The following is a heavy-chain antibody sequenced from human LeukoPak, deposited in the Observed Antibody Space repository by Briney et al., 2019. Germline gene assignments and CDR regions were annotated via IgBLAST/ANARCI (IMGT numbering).Heavy chain of an antibody. Sequence: GGSLRLSCAASGFTVSSNFMTWVRQAPGKGLDWVSVIYSGGSTYYADSAKGRFTISRDNSKNTVYLQMNSLRAEDTAVYYCARETGGGYDDYWGQGTLVTVSS. CDR1: GFTVSSNF. V-gene: IGHV3-53*01. CDR2: IYSGGST. D-gene: IGHD5-12*01. CDR3: ARETGGGYDDY. J-gene: IGHJ4*02.